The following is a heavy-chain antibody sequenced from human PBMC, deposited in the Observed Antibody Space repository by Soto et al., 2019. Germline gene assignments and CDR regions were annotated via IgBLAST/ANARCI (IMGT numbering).Heavy chain of an antibody. CDR1: GYTFTGYY. D-gene: IGHD3-22*01. CDR2: INPNSGGT. CDR3: ARAKIPYDSSGYKHFDY. Sequence: GASVKVSCKASGYTFTGYYMHWVRQAPGQGLEWMGWINPNSGGTNYAQKFRGWVTMTRDTSISTAYMELSRLRSDDTAVYYCARAKIPYDSSGYKHFDYWGQGTLVTV. V-gene: IGHV1-2*04. J-gene: IGHJ4*02.